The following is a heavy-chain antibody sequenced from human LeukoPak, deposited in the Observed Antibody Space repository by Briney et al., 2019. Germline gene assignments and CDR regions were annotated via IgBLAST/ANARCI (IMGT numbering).Heavy chain of an antibody. CDR1: GASISGYY. V-gene: IGHV4-59*01. J-gene: IGHJ5*02. D-gene: IGHD1/OR15-1a*01. CDR2: IYHSGSTNSGGT. Sequence: SETLSLTCTVSGASISGYYWNWIRQSPGKGLEWIGFIYHSGSTNSGGTNYNPSLRGRVTISVDTSKNQFSLNLNSVTAEDTAVYYCARNRNNLGDVNWFDPWGQGTLVIVSS. CDR3: ARNRNNLGDVNWFDP.